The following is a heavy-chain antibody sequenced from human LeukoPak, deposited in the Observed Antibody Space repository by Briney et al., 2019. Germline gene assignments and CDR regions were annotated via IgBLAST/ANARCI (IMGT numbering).Heavy chain of an antibody. J-gene: IGHJ5*02. CDR3: ARAHEQKWELSHRFDP. D-gene: IGHD1-26*01. CDR2: IYYSGST. CDR1: GGSIRSYY. Sequence: SETLSLTCTVSGGSIRSYYWSWIRQPPGKGLEWIGYIYYSGSTNYNPSLQSRATISVDTSKNQFSLKLSSVTAADTAVYYCARAHEQKWELSHRFDPWGQGTLVTVSS. V-gene: IGHV4-59*12.